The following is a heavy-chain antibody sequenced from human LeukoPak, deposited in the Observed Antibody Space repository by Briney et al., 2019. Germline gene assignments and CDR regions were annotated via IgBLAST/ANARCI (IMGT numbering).Heavy chain of an antibody. D-gene: IGHD3-16*01. CDR3: VREKGGFGFVL. CDR1: EFNFGIYS. J-gene: IGHJ4*02. CDR2: VSAGSTGI. V-gene: IGHV3-48*04. Sequence: PGGSLRLSCAGSEFNFGIYSMDWVRQAPGKGLEWVAYVSAGSTGIFYAASVKGRFSISRDNAQKSLYLQMNSLRAEDTAIYYCVREKGGFGFVLWGRGTLVTVSS.